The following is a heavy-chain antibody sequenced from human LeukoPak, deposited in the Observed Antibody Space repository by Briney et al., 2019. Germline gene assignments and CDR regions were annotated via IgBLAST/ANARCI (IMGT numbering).Heavy chain of an antibody. J-gene: IGHJ4*02. CDR3: ATDYDTLGGF. V-gene: IGHV3-74*01. CDR1: GFTFSTYH. D-gene: IGHD3-16*01. CDR2: IERDGSSA. Sequence: GGSLRLSCAASGFTFSTYHMHWVRQAPGKGLVWVSRIERDGSSATYADSVKGRFTISRDNAKNTLYLQMNSLRAEDTAVYYCATDYDTLGGFWGQGTLVTVSS.